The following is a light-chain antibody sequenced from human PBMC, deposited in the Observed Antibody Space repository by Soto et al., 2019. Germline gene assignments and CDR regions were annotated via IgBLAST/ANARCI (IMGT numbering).Light chain of an antibody. J-gene: IGLJ2*01. CDR1: RSNIAGNA. CDR3: AVWDDILNRPV. V-gene: IGLV1-44*01. Sequence: QSVLSQPPSASGTPGQRVTISCSGTRSNIAGNAVNWYQQLPGTAPKLLIFSDSQRPSGVPDRFSASKYGTSAFLAISGLQADDEALYHCAVWDDILNRPVFGGGTKLTVL. CDR2: SDS.